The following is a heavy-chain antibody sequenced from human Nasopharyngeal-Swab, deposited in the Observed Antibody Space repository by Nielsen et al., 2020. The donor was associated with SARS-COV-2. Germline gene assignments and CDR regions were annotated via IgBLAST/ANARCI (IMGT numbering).Heavy chain of an antibody. Sequence: SETLSLTCTVSGGSISSYYCSWIRQPPGKGLEWIGYIYYSGSTNYNPSLKSRVTISVDTSKNQFSLKLSSVTAADTAVYYCARGYSSGWYFDWGQGTLVTVSS. CDR3: ARGYSSGWYFD. J-gene: IGHJ4*02. CDR1: GGSISSYY. V-gene: IGHV4-59*08. CDR2: IYYSGST. D-gene: IGHD6-19*01.